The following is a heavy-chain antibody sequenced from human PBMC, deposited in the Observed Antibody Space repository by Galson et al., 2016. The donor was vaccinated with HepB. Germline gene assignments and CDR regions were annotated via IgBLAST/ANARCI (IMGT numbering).Heavy chain of an antibody. V-gene: IGHV3-30*18. Sequence: SLRLSCAASGFTFRHYGMHWVRQAPGKGLEWVAVISYDGSNKYYADSVKGRFTISRDNSKNTLYLQMNSLRAEDTAVYYCAKDVLIRYFDWQGGMDVWGQGTTVTVSS. J-gene: IGHJ6*02. CDR1: GFTFRHYG. CDR3: AKDVLIRYFDWQGGMDV. D-gene: IGHD3-9*01. CDR2: ISYDGSNK.